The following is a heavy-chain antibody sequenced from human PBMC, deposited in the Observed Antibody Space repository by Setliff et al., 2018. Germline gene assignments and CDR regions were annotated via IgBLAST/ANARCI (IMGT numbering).Heavy chain of an antibody. CDR3: ARASSGWYSAYYYYMDV. J-gene: IGHJ6*03. CDR2: IYQSGTT. D-gene: IGHD6-19*01. CDR1: GESIRSNNW. Sequence: SETLSLTCTVSGESIRSNNWWNWVRQPPGKGLEWIGDIYQSGTTNYNPSLKSRVTISLDTSKNQFSLNLTSVTAADTAVYYCARASSGWYSAYYYYMDVWGKGTTVTVS. V-gene: IGHV4-4*02.